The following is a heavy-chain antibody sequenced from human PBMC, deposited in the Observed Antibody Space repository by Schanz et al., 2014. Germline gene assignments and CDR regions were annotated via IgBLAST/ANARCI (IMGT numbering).Heavy chain of an antibody. J-gene: IGHJ4*02. V-gene: IGHV3-23*04. Sequence: EVQLVESGGGLVQPGGSVRLSCAVSGFTFSSYAMTWVRQAPGKGLEWVSSISGSGLSTYYADSVQGRYTVSRDNSKNTLYLQMNSLRDEDTALYYCAKEKGLAAAGTGESFDYWGQGTLVTVSS. CDR2: ISGSGLST. CDR1: GFTFSSYA. D-gene: IGHD6-13*01. CDR3: AKEKGLAAAGTGESFDY.